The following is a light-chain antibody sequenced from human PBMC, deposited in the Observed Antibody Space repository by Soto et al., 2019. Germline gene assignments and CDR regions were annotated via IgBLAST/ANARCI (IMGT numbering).Light chain of an antibody. CDR3: QQSYSTPPT. J-gene: IGKJ1*01. V-gene: IGKV1-39*01. CDR1: QSISSY. Sequence: DIQMTQSPSSLSASVGDRVIITCRASQSISSYLNWYQQKPGIAPKLLIYAASSLQSGVPSRFSGSGSGTDFTLTISSLQPEDFATYYCQQSYSTPPTCGQGTKVEIK. CDR2: AAS.